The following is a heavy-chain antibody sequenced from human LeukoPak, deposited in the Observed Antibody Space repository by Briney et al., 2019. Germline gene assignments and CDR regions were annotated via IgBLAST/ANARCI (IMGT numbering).Heavy chain of an antibody. CDR3: AKDPVIAAAGPRDY. J-gene: IGHJ4*02. CDR1: GFTFSSYA. CDR2: ISGSGGST. D-gene: IGHD6-13*01. Sequence: GGSLRLSCAASGFTFSSYAMSWVRQAPGKGLEWVSAISGSGGSTYYADSVKGRFTISRDNSKNTLYLQVNSLRAEDTAVYYCAKDPVIAAAGPRDYWGQGTLVTVSS. V-gene: IGHV3-23*01.